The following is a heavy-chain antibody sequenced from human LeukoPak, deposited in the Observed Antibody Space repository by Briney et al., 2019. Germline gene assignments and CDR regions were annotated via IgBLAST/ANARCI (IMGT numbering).Heavy chain of an antibody. CDR1: GFTFSSFG. CDR3: AKCRSVFSVSSCNRFDS. J-gene: IGHJ4*02. Sequence: PGRSLRLSCAASGFTFSSFGMHWVRQAPGKGLEWVASIRDDGRNKNYADSVKGRFNISRDNSKTTLYLQLNSLTAEDTAVYYCAKCRSVFSVSSCNRFDSWGQGALVTVSS. CDR2: IRDDGRNK. D-gene: IGHD2/OR15-2a*01. V-gene: IGHV3-30*02.